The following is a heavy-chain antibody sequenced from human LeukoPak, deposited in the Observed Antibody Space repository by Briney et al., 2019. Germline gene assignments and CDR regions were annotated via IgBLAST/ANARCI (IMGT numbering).Heavy chain of an antibody. CDR1: GYTFTSYD. CDR2: MNPNSGNT. CDR3: AGRRTGGVYYYGMDV. J-gene: IGHJ6*02. Sequence: ASVTVSCTASGYTFTSYDINWVRQATGQGLEWMGWMNPNSGNTGYAQKFQGRVTMTRNTSISTAYMELSSLRSEDTAVYYCAGRRTGGVYYYGMDVWGQGTTVTVSS. V-gene: IGHV1-8*01. D-gene: IGHD3-16*01.